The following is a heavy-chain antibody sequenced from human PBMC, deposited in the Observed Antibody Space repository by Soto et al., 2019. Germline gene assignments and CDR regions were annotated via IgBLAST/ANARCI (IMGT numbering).Heavy chain of an antibody. J-gene: IGHJ5*02. CDR2: ISYDGSNQ. D-gene: IGHD1-26*01. CDR1: GFSFRSYG. Sequence: QVHLVESGGGVVQPGKSLRLSCEASGFSFRSYGLHWVRQAPGKGLEWIGLISYDGSNQFYADSVRGRFTISRDNSNNTLYLQMTSLIVEDTAVYYCAKHLFSGGSYPNRFDPWGHGTLVTVSS. CDR3: AKHLFSGGSYPNRFDP. V-gene: IGHV3-30*18.